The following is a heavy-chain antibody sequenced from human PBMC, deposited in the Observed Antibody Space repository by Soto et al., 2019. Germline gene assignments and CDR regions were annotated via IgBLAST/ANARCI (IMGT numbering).Heavy chain of an antibody. CDR2: ISYDGSNK. CDR3: ARGERWLHPFDY. V-gene: IGHV3-30-3*01. J-gene: IGHJ4*02. Sequence: QVQLVESGGGVVQPGRSLRLSCAASGFTFSSYAMHWVRQAPGKGLEWVAVISYDGSNKYYADSVKGRFTISRDNSKNTLYLQMNSLSAEDTAVYYCARGERWLHPFDYWGQGTLVTVSS. CDR1: GFTFSSYA. D-gene: IGHD5-12*01.